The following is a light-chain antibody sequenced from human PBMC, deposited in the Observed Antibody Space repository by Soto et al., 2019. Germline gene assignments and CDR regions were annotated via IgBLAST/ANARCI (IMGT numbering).Light chain of an antibody. J-gene: IGKJ1*01. V-gene: IGKV3-20*01. Sequence: EIVLTQSPVTLSLSPGERATLSCSASQRVSSGNLAWYQQKPGLAPRLLIFGATSRAAGIPDRFSGSGSGTDFTLTISRLEPEDFAVYSCHQYGSPPPWTCGQGTRWIS. CDR1: QRVSSGN. CDR3: HQYGSPPPWT. CDR2: GAT.